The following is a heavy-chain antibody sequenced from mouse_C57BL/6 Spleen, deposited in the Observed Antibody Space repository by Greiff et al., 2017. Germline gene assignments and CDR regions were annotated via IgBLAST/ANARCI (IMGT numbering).Heavy chain of an antibody. CDR3: ARTDYDGVYDY. CDR2: IDPSDSYT. V-gene: IGHV1-59*01. J-gene: IGHJ2*01. Sequence: QVQLQQPGAELVWPGTSVKLSCKASGYTFTSYWMHWVKQRPGHGLEWFGVIDPSDSYTNYNQKFKGKATLTVDTSSSTAYMQLSSLTSEDSAVYCCARTDYDGVYDYWGQGTTLTVST. D-gene: IGHD2-4*01. CDR1: GYTFTSYW.